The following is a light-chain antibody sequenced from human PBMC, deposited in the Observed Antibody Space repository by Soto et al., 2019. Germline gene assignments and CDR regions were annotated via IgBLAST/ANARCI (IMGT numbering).Light chain of an antibody. J-gene: IGKJ1*01. V-gene: IGKV3-20*01. CDR2: GTS. CDR1: QTISSNH. CDR3: QQYVSWT. Sequence: EIVLTQSPGTLSVSPGERATLSCRASQTISSNHLAWYQQKPGQAPSLLIYGTSSRATGIPDRFSGSGSGTDFTLTITRLKPEDSAIYYCQQYVSWTFGQGTKVEIK.